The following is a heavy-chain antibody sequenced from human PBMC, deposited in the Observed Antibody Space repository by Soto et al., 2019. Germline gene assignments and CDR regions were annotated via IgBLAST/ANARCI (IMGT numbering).Heavy chain of an antibody. CDR3: ARDHSGDSGYDTIAVAGTSYGMDV. J-gene: IGHJ6*02. D-gene: IGHD6-13*01. CDR1: GFTFSSYS. CDR2: ISSSSSYI. V-gene: IGHV3-21*01. Sequence: GGSLRLSCAASGFTFSSYSMNWVRQAPGKGLEWVSSISSSSSYIYYADSVKGRFTISRDNAKNSLYLQMNSLRAEDTAVYYCARDHSGDSGYDTIAVAGTSYGMDVWGQGTTVTVSS.